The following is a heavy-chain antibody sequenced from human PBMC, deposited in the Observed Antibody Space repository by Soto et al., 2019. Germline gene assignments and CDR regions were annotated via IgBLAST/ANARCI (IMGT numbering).Heavy chain of an antibody. Sequence: PGGSLRLSCTASGFTFGDYAMSWFRQAPGKGLEWVGFIRSKAYGGTTEYASSVKGRFTISRDDSKSIAYLQMNSLKTEDTAVYYCTRDEYCSSTSCYFRSYYYYYYGMDVWGQGTTVTVSS. J-gene: IGHJ6*02. V-gene: IGHV3-49*03. CDR3: TRDEYCSSTSCYFRSYYYYYYGMDV. CDR2: IRSKAYGGTT. D-gene: IGHD2-2*01. CDR1: GFTFGDYA.